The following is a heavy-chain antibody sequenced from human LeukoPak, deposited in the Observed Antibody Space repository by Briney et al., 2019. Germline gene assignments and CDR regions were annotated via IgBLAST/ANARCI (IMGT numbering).Heavy chain of an antibody. Sequence: PGRSLRLSCAASGFTFSSYVMHWVRQAPGKGLEWVAVISYDGSNKYYADSVKGRFTISRDNSKNTLYLQMNSLRAEDTAVYYCAKDKSSGWYGAPTYYFDYWGQGTLVTVSS. D-gene: IGHD6-19*01. CDR3: AKDKSSGWYGAPTYYFDY. V-gene: IGHV3-30*18. CDR2: ISYDGSNK. CDR1: GFTFSSYV. J-gene: IGHJ4*02.